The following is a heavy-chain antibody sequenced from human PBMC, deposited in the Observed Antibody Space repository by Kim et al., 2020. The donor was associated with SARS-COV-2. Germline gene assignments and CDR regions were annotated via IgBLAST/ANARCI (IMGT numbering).Heavy chain of an antibody. CDR3: ARSRYSNSWYRDY. V-gene: IGHV3-53*01. J-gene: IGHJ4*02. D-gene: IGHD6-13*01. Sequence: YAHSLKGPFTISRDNSKDTLYLQVNILRAEDTAVYFCARSRYSNSWYRDYWGRGTLVTVSS.